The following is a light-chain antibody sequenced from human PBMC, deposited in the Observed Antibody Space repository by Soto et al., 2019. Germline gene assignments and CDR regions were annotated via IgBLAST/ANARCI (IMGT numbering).Light chain of an antibody. V-gene: IGKV3-20*01. CDR2: GAS. Sequence: EIVLTQSPGTLSLSPGERATLSCRASQSVNSNYLAWYQRKPGQAPRLLIYGASNRATDIPYRFSASGSGTDFALTITRLEAEHYAVYYRQQYDSTPPTFGQGTKVEVK. J-gene: IGKJ1*01. CDR1: QSVNSNY. CDR3: QQYDSTPPT.